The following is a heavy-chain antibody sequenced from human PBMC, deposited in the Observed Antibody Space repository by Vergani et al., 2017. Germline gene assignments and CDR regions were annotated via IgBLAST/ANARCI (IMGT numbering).Heavy chain of an antibody. Sequence: QLQLQQSGPGLVKPSETLFLTCTVSADSISSGSYYLGWIRQPPGKSLEWIGSIYYSGLTYYNPSLKSRVAISVNTSKNQFSLKVTSGTAADTAVYFCARQSPGSGWSPGGFDDWGQGILVTVSS. D-gene: IGHD6-19*01. CDR3: ARQSPGSGWSPGGFDD. J-gene: IGHJ4*02. V-gene: IGHV4-39*01. CDR1: ADSISSGSYY. CDR2: IYYSGLT.